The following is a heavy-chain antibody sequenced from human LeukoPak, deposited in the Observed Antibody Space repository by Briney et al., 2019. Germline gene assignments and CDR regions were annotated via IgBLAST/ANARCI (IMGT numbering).Heavy chain of an antibody. CDR2: IYHSGST. J-gene: IGHJ3*02. Sequence: SETLSLTCTVSGYSISSGYYWGWIRQPPGKGLEWIGSIYHSGSTYYNPSLKSRVTISVDTSKNQFSLKLSSVTAADTAVYYCARVRRAGVVPAAIRFNGEGAFDIWGQGTTVTVSS. CDR3: ARVRRAGVVPAAIRFNGEGAFDI. CDR1: GYSISSGYY. V-gene: IGHV4-38-2*02. D-gene: IGHD2-2*02.